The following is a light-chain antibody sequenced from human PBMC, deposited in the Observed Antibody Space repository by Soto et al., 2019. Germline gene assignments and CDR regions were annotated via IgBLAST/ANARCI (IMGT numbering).Light chain of an antibody. CDR1: QSISSW. CDR3: QQYNSYS. CDR2: AAS. J-gene: IGKJ1*01. Sequence: DIQMTQSPSTLSAFVGDRVTITCRASQSISSWLAWYQQKPGKAPNLLIYAASTLESGVPSRFSGSGSGTEFTLTISSLQPDDFATYYCQQYNSYSFGQGTKVDIK. V-gene: IGKV1-5*01.